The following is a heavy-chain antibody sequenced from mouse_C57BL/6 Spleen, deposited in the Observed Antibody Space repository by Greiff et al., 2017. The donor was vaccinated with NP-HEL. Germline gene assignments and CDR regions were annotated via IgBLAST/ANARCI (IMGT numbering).Heavy chain of an antibody. CDR3: ARGVTTVVAPSY. D-gene: IGHD1-1*01. V-gene: IGHV5-17*01. J-gene: IGHJ3*01. Sequence: EVQLMESGGGLVKPGGSLKLSCAASGFTFSDYGMHWVRQAPEKGLEWVAYISSGSSTIYYADTVKGRFTISRDNAKNTLFLQMTSLRSEDTAMYYCARGVTTVVAPSYWGQGTLVTVSA. CDR2: ISSGSSTI. CDR1: GFTFSDYG.